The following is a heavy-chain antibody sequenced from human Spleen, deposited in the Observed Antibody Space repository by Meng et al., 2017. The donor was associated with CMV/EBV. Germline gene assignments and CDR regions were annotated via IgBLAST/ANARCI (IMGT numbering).Heavy chain of an antibody. CDR2: INHSGST. Sequence: GSLRLSCAIYRGSFSGYYWNWIRQPPGKGLEWIGEINHSGSTNYNPSLKSRVTISVDTSKNQFSLKLSSVTAADTAVYYCAKDDYNSSPRRFDSWGQGTLVTVSS. D-gene: IGHD4/OR15-4a*01. V-gene: IGHV4-34*01. CDR1: RGSFSGYY. J-gene: IGHJ5*01. CDR3: AKDDYNSSPRRFDS.